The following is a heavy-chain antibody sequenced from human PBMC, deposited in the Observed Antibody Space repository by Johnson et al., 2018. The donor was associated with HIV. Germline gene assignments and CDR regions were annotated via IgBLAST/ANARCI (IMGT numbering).Heavy chain of an antibody. Sequence: QMLLVESGGGVVQPGRSLRLSCAASGFTFSSYAMHWVRQAPGTGLEWVAVISYDGSNKYYADSVKCRSTISRDNSKNTLDLQMNRLRAEDTALYYCAGGSLTYYYDSSCYPDAFDIWGQGTMVTVSA. CDR2: ISYDGSNK. CDR1: GFTFSSYA. J-gene: IGHJ3*02. D-gene: IGHD3-22*01. V-gene: IGHV3-30-3*01. CDR3: AGGSLTYYYDSSCYPDAFDI.